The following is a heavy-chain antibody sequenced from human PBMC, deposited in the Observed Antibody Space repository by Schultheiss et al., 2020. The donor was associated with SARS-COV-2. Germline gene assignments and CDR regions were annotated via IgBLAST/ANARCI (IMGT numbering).Heavy chain of an antibody. D-gene: IGHD1-7*01. Sequence: SETLSLTCTVSGGSISSYYWSWIRQPPGKGLEWIGYIYYSGSTNYNPSLKSRVTISVDTSKNQFSLKLSSVTAADTAVYYGARDPPTRRNYDFFNIWGQGTMVTVSS. CDR2: IYYSGST. CDR3: ARDPPTRRNYDFFNI. J-gene: IGHJ3*02. V-gene: IGHV4-59*01. CDR1: GGSISSYY.